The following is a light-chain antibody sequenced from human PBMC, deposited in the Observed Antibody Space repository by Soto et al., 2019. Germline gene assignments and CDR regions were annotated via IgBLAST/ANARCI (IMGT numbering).Light chain of an antibody. CDR3: AALDDSLTGRV. Sequence: QSVLTQPPSASGTPGQRVTISCSGSSSNIGSNTVNWYQQLPGTAPKLLFYSNTQRPSGVPYRFSGSKSGASASLAISGLQSEDEADYYCAALDDSLTGRVFGTGTKLTVL. V-gene: IGLV1-44*01. J-gene: IGLJ1*01. CDR1: SSNIGSNT. CDR2: SNT.